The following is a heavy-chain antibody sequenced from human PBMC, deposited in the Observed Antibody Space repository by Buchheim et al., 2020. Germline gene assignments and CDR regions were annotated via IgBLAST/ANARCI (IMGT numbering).Heavy chain of an antibody. D-gene: IGHD5-24*01. CDR2: IRYSGTT. Sequence: QLQLQESGPGLVKPSETLSLTCTVSGGSISNSAYFWGWLRQPPGKVPEWLATIRYSGTTYFNPSLQNRVTLSVDTSKNLFFLTLRSVTAADTALYYCARENRDGYRNGVDVWGQGTT. CDR1: GGSISNSAYF. CDR3: ARENRDGYRNGVDV. V-gene: IGHV4-39*07. J-gene: IGHJ6*02.